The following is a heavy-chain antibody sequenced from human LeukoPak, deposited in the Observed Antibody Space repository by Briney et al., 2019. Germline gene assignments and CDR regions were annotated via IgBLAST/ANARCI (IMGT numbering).Heavy chain of an antibody. V-gene: IGHV6-1*01. CDR3: ARGSIAVFQH. J-gene: IGHJ1*01. Sequence: SQTLSLTCAISGDSVSSNSAVWNWIRQSPSRGLEWLGRTYYRSKWYNDHAISVKSRITINPDTSKNQFSLQLNSVTPEDTAVYYCARGSIAVFQHWGQGTLVTVSS. D-gene: IGHD6-19*01. CDR1: GDSVSSNSAV. CDR2: TYYRSKWYN.